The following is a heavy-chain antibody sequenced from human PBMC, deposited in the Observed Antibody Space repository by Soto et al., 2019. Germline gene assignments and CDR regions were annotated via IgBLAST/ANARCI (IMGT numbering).Heavy chain of an antibody. D-gene: IGHD6-13*01. V-gene: IGHV3-23*01. CDR3: ARFSSSWEDFEY. J-gene: IGHJ4*02. CDR1: GFIFSDYA. CDR2: ITSTGSST. Sequence: GGSLRLSCAASGFIFSDYAMTWVRQAPGKGLEWVSAITSTGSSTYFADSVKGRSTISRDNSKNTLSLQMDSLRAADTAVYYCARFSSSWEDFEYWGQGTLVTVSS.